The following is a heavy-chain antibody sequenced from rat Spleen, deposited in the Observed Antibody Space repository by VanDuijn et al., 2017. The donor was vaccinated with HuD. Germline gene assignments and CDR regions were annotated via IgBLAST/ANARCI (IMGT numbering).Heavy chain of an antibody. D-gene: IGHD3-1*01. CDR3: ARLTPFDY. CDR1: GFTLSDHY. Sequence: EVQLVESDGGLVQPGRSLKLSCAASGFTLSDHYMAWVRQTPTKGLEWVATISYDGGRNFYRDSVKGRFTISRDNAKSSLYLQMNSLRSEDTATYYCARLTPFDYWGQGVMVTVSS. V-gene: IGHV5-29*01. J-gene: IGHJ2*01. CDR2: ISYDGGRN.